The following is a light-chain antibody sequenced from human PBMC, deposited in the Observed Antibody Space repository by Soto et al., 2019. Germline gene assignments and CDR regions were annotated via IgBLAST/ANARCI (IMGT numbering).Light chain of an antibody. J-gene: IGKJ1*01. CDR2: DAS. CDR1: QSVSSY. CDR3: QLYGGSPKT. V-gene: IGKV3-20*01. Sequence: EIVLTPSPATLSLSPVERATLSCRASQSVSSYLAWYQQKPGQAPRLLIYDASNRATGIPDRFSGSGSGTDFTLTISRLEPEDFAVYYCQLYGGSPKTFGQGTKVDIK.